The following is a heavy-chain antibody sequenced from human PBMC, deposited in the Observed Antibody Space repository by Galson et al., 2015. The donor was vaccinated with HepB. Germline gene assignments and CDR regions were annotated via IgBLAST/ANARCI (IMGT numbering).Heavy chain of an antibody. Sequence: QSGAEVKKSGESLKISCKGSGYSFTSYWIVWVRQRPGKGLEWMGIIQPGDSDTRYNPSFQGQVTVSADKSIGTAYLQWSSLKASDSAMYYCARRGSRSYYYYGMDVWGQGTTVTVSS. CDR3: ARRGSRSYYYYGMDV. J-gene: IGHJ6*02. CDR1: GYSFTSYW. CDR2: IQPGDSDT. D-gene: IGHD3-16*01. V-gene: IGHV5-51*03.